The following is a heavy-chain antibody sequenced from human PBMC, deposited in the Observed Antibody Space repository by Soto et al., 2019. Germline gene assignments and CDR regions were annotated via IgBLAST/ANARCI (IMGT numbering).Heavy chain of an antibody. Sequence: QVQLVESGGGVVQPGRSLRLSCAASGFTFSSYGMHWVRQAPGKGLEWVAVIWYDGSNKYYADSVKGRLTISRDNSKNTLYLQMNSLRAEDTAVYYCARGSYYGPGSYYPPFDDWGQGTLVTVSS. CDR2: IWYDGSNK. J-gene: IGHJ4*02. CDR3: ARGSYYGPGSYYPPFDD. D-gene: IGHD3-10*01. CDR1: GFTFSSYG. V-gene: IGHV3-33*01.